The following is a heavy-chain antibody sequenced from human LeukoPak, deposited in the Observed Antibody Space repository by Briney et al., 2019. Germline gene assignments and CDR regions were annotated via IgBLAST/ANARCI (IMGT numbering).Heavy chain of an antibody. CDR1: GFTFSTYS. Sequence: GGSLRLSCAASGFTFSTYSMNWVRQAPGKGLEWVSYISYSSSAIYYADSVKGRFTISRDNAKNSLYLRMNSLRDEDTAVYYFAKDSYGNRGYYFGLDCRGQGTLVTVSS. D-gene: IGHD3-22*01. V-gene: IGHV3-48*02. CDR2: ISYSSSAI. CDR3: AKDSYGNRGYYFGLDC. J-gene: IGHJ4*02.